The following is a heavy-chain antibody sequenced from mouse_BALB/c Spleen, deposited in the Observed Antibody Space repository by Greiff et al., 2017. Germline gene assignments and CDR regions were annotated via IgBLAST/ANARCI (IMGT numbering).Heavy chain of an antibody. CDR3: ARYRTGSYAMDY. CDR2: IDPSDSYT. V-gene: IGHV1-69*02. J-gene: IGHJ4*01. Sequence: VQLQQPGAELVKPGASVKLSCKASGYTFTSYWMHWVKQRPGQGLEWIGEIDPSDSYTNYNQKFKGKATLTVDKSSSTAYMQLSSLTSEDSAVYYCARYRTGSYAMDYWGQGTSVTVSS. D-gene: IGHD2-14*01. CDR1: GYTFTSYW.